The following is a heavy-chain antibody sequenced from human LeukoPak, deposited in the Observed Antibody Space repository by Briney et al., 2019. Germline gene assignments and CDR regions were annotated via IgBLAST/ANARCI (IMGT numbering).Heavy chain of an antibody. CDR3: ARLGRLGEMSFDY. CDR1: GGSISGYY. V-gene: IGHV4-4*07. D-gene: IGHD3-16*01. Sequence: SETLSLTCTVSGGSISGYYRSWIRQPAGKGLEWIGRISTSGSTHYNPSLKSRVTMSVDTSKNQFSLKLSSVTAADTAVYYCARLGRLGEMSFDYWGQGTLVTVSS. J-gene: IGHJ4*02. CDR2: ISTSGST.